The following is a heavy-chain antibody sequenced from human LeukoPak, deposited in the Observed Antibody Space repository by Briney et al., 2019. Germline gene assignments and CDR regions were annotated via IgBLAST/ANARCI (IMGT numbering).Heavy chain of an antibody. CDR2: FDPEDGET. CDR1: GYTLTELS. J-gene: IGHJ4*02. CDR3: ATGPTTRYYYGSGSYPYPPFDY. D-gene: IGHD3-10*01. Sequence: ASVNVSCKVSGYTLTELSMHWVRQAPGKGLEWMGVFDPEDGETIYAQKFPGRVTMTEDTSTDTAYMELSSLRSEDTAVYYCATGPTTRYYYGSGSYPYPPFDYWGQGTLVTVSS. V-gene: IGHV1-24*01.